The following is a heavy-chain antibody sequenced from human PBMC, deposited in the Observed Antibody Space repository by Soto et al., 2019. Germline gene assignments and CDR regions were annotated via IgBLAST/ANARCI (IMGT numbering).Heavy chain of an antibody. CDR2: ISGDGGTR. V-gene: IGHV3-7*03. J-gene: IGHJ4*02. D-gene: IGHD6-13*01. CDR3: ARRGPGTYFDY. Sequence: GGSLRLSCAASGFTFSTSWMSWVRQAPGKGLEWVANISGDGGTRYYVDSVKGRFTISRDNSKNTLYLQMNSLRAEDTAVYYCARRGPGTYFDYWGQGTLVTVSS. CDR1: GFTFSTSW.